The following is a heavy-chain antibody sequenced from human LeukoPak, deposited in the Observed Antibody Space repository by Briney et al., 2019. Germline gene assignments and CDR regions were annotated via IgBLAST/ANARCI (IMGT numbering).Heavy chain of an antibody. CDR1: GFPFINYW. V-gene: IGHV3-7*03. J-gene: IGHJ4*02. CDR2: INQGGSET. Sequence: GGSLRLSCAASGFPFINYWMNWVRQAPGKRPEWVGNINQGGSETNYVDSVKGRFSISRDNAKTSLYLQMNSLRAEDTAVYYCAKDRVTGYYKSSNYFDYWGQGTLVTVSS. CDR3: AKDRVTGYYKSSNYFDY. D-gene: IGHD3-9*01.